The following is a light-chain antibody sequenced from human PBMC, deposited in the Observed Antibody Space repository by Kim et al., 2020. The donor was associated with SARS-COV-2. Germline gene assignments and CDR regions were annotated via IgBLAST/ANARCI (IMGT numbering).Light chain of an antibody. CDR3: SSYTSSNTVV. Sequence: RSLTISCTGTSSDVDIYNADCWYQQPQVTAHKVMIYEVSHRPPGVPDRFSGPKSGNTASMTISGLQAEDEADYYCSSYTSSNTVVFGGGTQLTVL. J-gene: IGLJ2*01. CDR2: EVS. V-gene: IGLV2-18*02. CDR1: SSDVDIYNA.